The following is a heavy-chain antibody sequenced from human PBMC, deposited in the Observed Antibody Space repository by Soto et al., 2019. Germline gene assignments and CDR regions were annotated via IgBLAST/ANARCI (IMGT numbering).Heavy chain of an antibody. CDR2: LSWNSGSI. Sequence: SLRLSCAACGFTFNDYALHWVRHAPGKGLEWFSGLSWNSGSILYADSVKGRFTMSRVDAKNSLYLQMNGMRAEDTAVYYCANFARGGHDACDIWGRGTMVTASS. CDR3: ANFARGGHDACDI. V-gene: IGHV3-9*01. CDR1: GFTFNDYA. J-gene: IGHJ3*02.